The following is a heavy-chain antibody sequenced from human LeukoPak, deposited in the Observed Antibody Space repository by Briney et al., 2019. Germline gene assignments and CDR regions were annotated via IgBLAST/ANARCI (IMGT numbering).Heavy chain of an antibody. CDR3: ARVRLGELSLYTNWFDP. CDR2: IYYSGST. J-gene: IGHJ5*02. D-gene: IGHD3-16*02. V-gene: IGHV4-59*01. CDR1: GRSISSYY. Sequence: SETLSLTCTVSGRSISSYYWSWIRQPPGEGLEWIGYIYYSGSTNYNPSLKSRVTISVDTSKNQFSLKLSSVTAADTAVYYCARVRLGELSLYTNWFDPWGQGTLVTVSS.